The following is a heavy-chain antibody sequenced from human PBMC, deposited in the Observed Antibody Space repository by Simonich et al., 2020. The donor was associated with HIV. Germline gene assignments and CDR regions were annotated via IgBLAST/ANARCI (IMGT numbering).Heavy chain of an antibody. Sequence: QVQLVQSGAEVKKPGSSVMVSCKASGGTFSNYTISWVGQAPGQGLEGMGGIIPVFATVNYAQKFHGRVTITADESTTTAYMELSSLRSEDTAVYYCARAASIFSRSGADYWGQGTLVTVSS. D-gene: IGHD3-10*01. CDR3: ARAASIFSRSGADY. CDR1: GGTFSNYT. CDR2: IIPVFATV. V-gene: IGHV1-69*01. J-gene: IGHJ4*02.